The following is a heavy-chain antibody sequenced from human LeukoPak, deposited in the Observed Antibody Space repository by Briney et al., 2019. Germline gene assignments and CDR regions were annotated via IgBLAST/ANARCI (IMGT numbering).Heavy chain of an antibody. CDR1: GGSISSYY. CDR3: ARNSGTYQTYYFDY. Sequence: SETLSLTCTVSGGSISSYYWSWILQPPGKGLEWIGHIYYSGSTNYNPSLKSRVTISVDTSKNQFSLKLSSVTAADTAVYYCARNSGTYQTYYFDYWGQGTLVTVSS. V-gene: IGHV4-59*08. CDR2: IYYSGST. J-gene: IGHJ4*02. D-gene: IGHD1-26*01.